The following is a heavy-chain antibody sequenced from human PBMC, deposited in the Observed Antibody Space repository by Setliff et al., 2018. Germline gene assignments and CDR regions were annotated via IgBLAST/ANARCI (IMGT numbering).Heavy chain of an antibody. CDR2: ISPDSIYI. J-gene: IGHJ3*02. V-gene: IGHV3-21*01. CDR3: ARSPANGGHDAFDI. Sequence: ETLSLSCVASGFTFRTYSMHWVRQAPGKGLEWVSSISPDSIYIYYADSVKGRFTISRDNAQNSLYLQMNSLGVDDTAVYYCARSPANGGHDAFDIWGQGTMVTVSS. D-gene: IGHD6-25*01. CDR1: GFTFRTYS.